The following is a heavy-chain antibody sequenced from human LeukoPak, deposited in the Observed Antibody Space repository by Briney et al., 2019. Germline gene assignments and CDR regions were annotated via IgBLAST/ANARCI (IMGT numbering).Heavy chain of an antibody. Sequence: GGSLRLSCAASGFTFSSYSMNWVRQAPGKGLEWVSYISSSSSTIYYADSVKGRFTISRDNAKNSLYLQMNSLRAEDTAVYYCARVHLRAVRFLEWDKYFDYWGQGTLVTVSS. CDR1: GFTFSSYS. CDR2: ISSSSSTI. J-gene: IGHJ4*02. V-gene: IGHV3-48*01. CDR3: ARVHLRAVRFLEWDKYFDY. D-gene: IGHD3-3*01.